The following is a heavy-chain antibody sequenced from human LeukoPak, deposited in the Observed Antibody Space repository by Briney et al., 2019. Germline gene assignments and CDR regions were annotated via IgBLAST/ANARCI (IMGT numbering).Heavy chain of an antibody. D-gene: IGHD7-27*01. CDR2: IYASGST. V-gene: IGHV4-4*09. J-gene: IGHJ2*01. CDR3: ARSQLGIDWCFDL. CDR1: GVSISRYY. Sequence: PSETLSLTCAVSGVSISRYYWSWIRQPPGKGLEWIGHIYASGSTNYSPSLKSRVTISVDTSKTQFSLKLSSVTAADTAVYYCARSQLGIDWCFDLWGRGTLVTVSS.